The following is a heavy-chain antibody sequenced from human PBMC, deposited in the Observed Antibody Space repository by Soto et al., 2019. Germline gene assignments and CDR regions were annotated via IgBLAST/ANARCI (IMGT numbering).Heavy chain of an antibody. Sequence: PGGSLRLSCAGSGFTFSDHYMDWVRQAPGKGLEWVGRTKNIANSYTTKYAASGKGRFTISRDDSNNSLYLQMNSLKTEDTAVYYCARLTSGYNGFYYFDYWGQGTLVIVSS. D-gene: IGHD5-12*01. CDR1: GFTFSDHY. J-gene: IGHJ4*02. CDR2: TKNIANSYTT. CDR3: ARLTSGYNGFYYFDY. V-gene: IGHV3-72*01.